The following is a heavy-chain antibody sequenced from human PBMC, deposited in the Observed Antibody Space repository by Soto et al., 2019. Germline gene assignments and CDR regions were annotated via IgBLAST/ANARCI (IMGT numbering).Heavy chain of an antibody. CDR1: GGSISNSSYF. Sequence: SETLSLTCTVSGGSISNSSYFWGWIRQPPGKGLEWIGSIYYSGSTYYNPSLKGRVTISVDTSKNQFSLKLSSVTAADTAVYYCVRERGPFDAFDIWGQGTMVT. V-gene: IGHV4-39*02. CDR2: IYYSGST. J-gene: IGHJ3*02. CDR3: VRERGPFDAFDI.